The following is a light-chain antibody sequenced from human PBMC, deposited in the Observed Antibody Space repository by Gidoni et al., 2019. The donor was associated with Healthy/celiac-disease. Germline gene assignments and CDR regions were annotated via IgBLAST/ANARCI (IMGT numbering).Light chain of an antibody. CDR3: SSYTSSSILV. J-gene: IGLJ2*01. CDR1: SSDDGGYHY. CDR2: YVS. V-gene: IGLV2-14*03. Sequence: QSALTQPASVSGAPGQSITISCTGTSSDDGGYHYVSVYQQHPGKAPQLMSYYVSTRPSGVSNRFSGSKSGNTASLTISGLQAEDEADYYCSSYTSSSILVFGGGTKLTVL.